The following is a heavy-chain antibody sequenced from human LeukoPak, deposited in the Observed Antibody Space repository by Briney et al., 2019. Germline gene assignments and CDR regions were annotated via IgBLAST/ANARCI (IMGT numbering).Heavy chain of an antibody. CDR1: GGTFSSYA. CDR2: IIPIFGTA. Sequence: GASVKVSCKASGGTFSSYAISWVRQAPGQGLEWMGGIIPIFGTANYAQKFQGRVTITADESTSTAYMELSSLRSEDTAVCYCARDRDVEQPFDYWGQGTLVTVSS. D-gene: IGHD6-13*01. CDR3: ARDRDVEQPFDY. J-gene: IGHJ4*02. V-gene: IGHV1-69*13.